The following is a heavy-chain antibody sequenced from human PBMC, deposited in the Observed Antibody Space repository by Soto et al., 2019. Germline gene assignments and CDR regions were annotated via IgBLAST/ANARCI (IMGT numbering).Heavy chain of an antibody. J-gene: IGHJ5*02. CDR2: IYYTGTS. Sequence: SETLSLTCTVSGGYIGNSGYYWNWIRQPPGKGLEWVATIYYTGTSYYSASLKTRLSMSVDTSRNQFSLKLSSVTAADTAVYYCGRYYDTSNRRYFYPWGGGSVVAVSS. CDR3: GRYYDTSNRRYFYP. CDR1: GGYIGNSGYY. D-gene: IGHD3-22*01. V-gene: IGHV4-39*01.